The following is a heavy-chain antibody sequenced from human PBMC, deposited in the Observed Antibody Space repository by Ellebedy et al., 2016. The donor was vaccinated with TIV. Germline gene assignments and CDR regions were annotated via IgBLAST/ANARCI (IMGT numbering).Heavy chain of an antibody. CDR3: SRRSRNWFDP. V-gene: IGHV3-11*01. Sequence: PGGSLRLSCVASGFDFSDFYITWIRQAPGKGLEWISYISGSSSSIFYADSVKGRFIISRDNAKKSLFLQMNSLRVDDTAVYYCSRRSRNWFDPWGQGTLVTVSS. J-gene: IGHJ5*02. CDR1: GFDFSDFY. D-gene: IGHD3-10*01. CDR2: ISGSSSSI.